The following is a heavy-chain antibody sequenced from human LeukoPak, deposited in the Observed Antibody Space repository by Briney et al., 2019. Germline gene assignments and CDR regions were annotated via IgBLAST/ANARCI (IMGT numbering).Heavy chain of an antibody. CDR2: IYSGGST. V-gene: IGHV3-53*01. D-gene: IGHD4-17*01. Sequence: GGSLRLSCAASGFTVSSNYMSWVRQAPGKGLEWVSVIYSGGSTYYADSVKGRFTISRDNSKNTLYLQMNSLRAEDTAVCYCARGSDYGDYGYFDLWGRGTLVTVSS. CDR1: GFTVSSNY. J-gene: IGHJ2*01. CDR3: ARGSDYGDYGYFDL.